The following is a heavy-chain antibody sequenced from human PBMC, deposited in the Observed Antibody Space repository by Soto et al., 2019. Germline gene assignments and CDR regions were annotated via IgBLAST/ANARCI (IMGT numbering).Heavy chain of an antibody. Sequence: PGGSLRLSCAASGFTFDDYGMSWVRQAPGKGLEWVSGINWNGGSTGYADSVKGRFTISRDNAKNSLYLQMNSLRAEDTALYYCAREGLKKYYGPRNPAKTYYYGMDVWGQGTTVTVSS. J-gene: IGHJ6*02. V-gene: IGHV3-20*04. CDR3: AREGLKKYYGPRNPAKTYYYGMDV. D-gene: IGHD3-10*01. CDR2: INWNGGST. CDR1: GFTFDDYG.